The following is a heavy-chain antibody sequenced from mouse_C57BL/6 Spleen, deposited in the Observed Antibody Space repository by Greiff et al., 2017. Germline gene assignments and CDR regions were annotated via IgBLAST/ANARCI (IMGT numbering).Heavy chain of an antibody. D-gene: IGHD3-2*02. Sequence: VQLQQPGAELVMPGASVKLSCKASGYTFTSYWMHWVKQRPGQGLEWIGEIDPSDSYTNYNQKFKGKSTLTVDKSSSTAYMQLSSLTSEDSAVYYCARSSSGYLFAYWGQGTLVTVSA. V-gene: IGHV1-69*01. J-gene: IGHJ3*01. CDR3: ARSSSGYLFAY. CDR2: IDPSDSYT. CDR1: GYTFTSYW.